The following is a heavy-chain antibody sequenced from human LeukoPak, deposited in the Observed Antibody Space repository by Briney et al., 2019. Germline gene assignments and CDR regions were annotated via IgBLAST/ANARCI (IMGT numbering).Heavy chain of an antibody. D-gene: IGHD5-18*01. Sequence: SETLSLTCTVSGGSISSYYWSWIRQPPGKGLEWIGYIHYSGSTNYNPSLKSRVTISLDTSKNQFSLRLNSVTAADTAVYYCARAYRAHQTFHSYHFFDFWGRGTLVTVSS. CDR1: GGSISSYY. CDR3: ARAYRAHQTFHSYHFFDF. CDR2: IHYSGST. V-gene: IGHV4-59*12. J-gene: IGHJ4*02.